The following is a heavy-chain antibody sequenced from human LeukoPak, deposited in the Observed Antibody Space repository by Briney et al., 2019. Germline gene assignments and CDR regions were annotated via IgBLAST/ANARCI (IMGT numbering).Heavy chain of an antibody. J-gene: IGHJ4*02. CDR1: GFTFSSYG. D-gene: IGHD2-2*01. V-gene: IGHV3-33*01. CDR3: ARGLGYCSSTSCWEPFGSDY. CDR2: IWYDGSNK. Sequence: QPGRPLRLSCAASGFTFSSYGMHWVRQAPGKGLEWVAVIWYDGSNKYYADSVKGRFTISRDNSKNTLYLQMNSLRAEDTAVYYCARGLGYCSSTSCWEPFGSDYGGQGTLVTVSS.